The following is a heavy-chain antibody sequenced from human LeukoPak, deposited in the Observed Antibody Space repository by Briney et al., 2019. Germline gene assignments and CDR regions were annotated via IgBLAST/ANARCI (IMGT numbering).Heavy chain of an antibody. Sequence: AGESLKISCKGSGYSFTSYWIGWVRQMPGKGLEWMGIIYPGDSDTRYSPSFQGQVTISADKSISTAYLQWSSQKASDTAMYYCARREYYYDSSGYSVGYFDYWGQGTLVTVSS. V-gene: IGHV5-51*01. CDR1: GYSFTSYW. D-gene: IGHD3-22*01. J-gene: IGHJ4*02. CDR3: ARREYYYDSSGYSVGYFDY. CDR2: IYPGDSDT.